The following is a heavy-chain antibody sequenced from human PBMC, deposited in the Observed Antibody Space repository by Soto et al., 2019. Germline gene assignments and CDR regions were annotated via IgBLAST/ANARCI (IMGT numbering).Heavy chain of an antibody. CDR1: GFTFSSYS. J-gene: IGHJ6*02. V-gene: IGHV3-48*01. Sequence: GGSLRLSCAASGFTFSSYSMNWVRQAPGKGLERVSYISSSSSTIYYADSVKGRFTISRDNAKNSLYLQMSSLRSEDTAVYYCARDPSYYGMDVWGQGTTVTVSS. CDR3: ARDPSYYGMDV. CDR2: ISSSSSTI.